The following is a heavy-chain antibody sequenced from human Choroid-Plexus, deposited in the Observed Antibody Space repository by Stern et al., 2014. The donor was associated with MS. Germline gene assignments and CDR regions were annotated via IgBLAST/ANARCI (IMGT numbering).Heavy chain of an antibody. CDR3: AKDRHYLTYFFDH. J-gene: IGHJ5*02. D-gene: IGHD2/OR15-2a*01. V-gene: IGHV3-30*18. CDR2: VSDDGSNK. CDR1: GFTFGSCA. Sequence: VQLLESGGGVVQPGRPLRLSCVASGFTFGSCAMHLVRQAPGKGLEWVAGVSDDGSNKYYADSVKGRFTISRDNSQNTLYMQMSSLRPEDTAVYYCAKDRHYLTYFFDHWGQGSLVTVSS.